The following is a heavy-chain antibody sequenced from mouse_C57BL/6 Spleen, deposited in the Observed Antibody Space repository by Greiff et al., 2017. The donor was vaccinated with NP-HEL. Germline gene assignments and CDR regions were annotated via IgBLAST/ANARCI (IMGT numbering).Heavy chain of an antibody. CDR2: IYPRDGST. J-gene: IGHJ2*01. CDR3: ARWDYGSGGGY. Sequence: VQLQQSGPELVKPGASVKLSCKASGYTFTSYDINWVKQRPGQGLEWIGWIYPRDGSTKYNEKFKGKATLPVDTSSSTAYMELHSLTSEDSAVFFGARWDYGSGGGYWGQGTTLTVSS. D-gene: IGHD1-1*01. CDR1: GYTFTSYD. V-gene: IGHV1-85*01.